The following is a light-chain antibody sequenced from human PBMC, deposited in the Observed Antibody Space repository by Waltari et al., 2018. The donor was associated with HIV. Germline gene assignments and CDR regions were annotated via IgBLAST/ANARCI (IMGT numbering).Light chain of an antibody. J-gene: IGKJ5*01. V-gene: IGKV3-11*01. CDR1: QSISTY. Sequence: EIVLTQSPATLSLSPGERATLSCRATQSISTYLAWYQQKPSQAPRLLIYGASSRATGIPARFSGSGSGTDFTLTISSLEPGDFGVFYCQQRSSWPITFGQGTRLEIK. CDR3: QQRSSWPIT. CDR2: GAS.